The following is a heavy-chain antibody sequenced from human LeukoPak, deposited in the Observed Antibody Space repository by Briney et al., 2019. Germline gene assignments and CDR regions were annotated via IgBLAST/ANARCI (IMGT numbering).Heavy chain of an antibody. Sequence: SETLSLTCTVSGGSISSGGYYWSWIRQPPGKGLEWIGYIYHSGSTYYNPSLKSRVTISVDRSKNQFSLKLSSVTAADTAVYYCASSRGIAARREYFQHWGQGTLVTVSS. J-gene: IGHJ1*01. V-gene: IGHV4-30-2*01. CDR3: ASSRGIAARREYFQH. CDR1: GGSISSGGYY. D-gene: IGHD6-6*01. CDR2: IYHSGST.